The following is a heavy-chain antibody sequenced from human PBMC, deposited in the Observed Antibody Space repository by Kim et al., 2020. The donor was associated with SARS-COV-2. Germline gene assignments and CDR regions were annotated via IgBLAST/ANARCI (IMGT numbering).Heavy chain of an antibody. Sequence: KLYSPSLKSRLTITKDTSKHQVVLTMSNMDPLDTAAYYCAHLIVLGPFDYWGQGTLVTVSS. D-gene: IGHD2-21*01. CDR3: AHLIVLGPFDY. V-gene: IGHV2-5*01. CDR2: K. J-gene: IGHJ4*02.